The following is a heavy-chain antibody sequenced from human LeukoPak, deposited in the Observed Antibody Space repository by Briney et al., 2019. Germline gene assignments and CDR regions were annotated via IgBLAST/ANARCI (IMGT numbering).Heavy chain of an antibody. J-gene: IGHJ4*02. CDR2: ITSSRTYI. D-gene: IGHD2-21*02. Sequence: GGSLRLSCAASRFTFSTYSMNWVRQAPGKGLECVSSITSSRTYIYYADSVKGRFTISRDNAKNALYLQMNSLRVEDTAVYYCARDESRGNLVTAPDYWGQGTLVTVSS. CDR1: RFTFSTYS. CDR3: ARDESRGNLVTAPDY. V-gene: IGHV3-21*01.